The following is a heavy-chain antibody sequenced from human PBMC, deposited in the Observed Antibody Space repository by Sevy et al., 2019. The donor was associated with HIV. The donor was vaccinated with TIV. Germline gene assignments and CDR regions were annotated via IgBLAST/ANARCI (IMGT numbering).Heavy chain of an antibody. D-gene: IGHD6-13*01. Sequence: GGSLRLSCAASGFTFSSYAMHWVRQAPGKGLEWVAVISYDGSNKYFADSVKGRFTISRDNSKNTLYLQMNSLRAEDTAVYYCARGPSSSWYNYWGQGTLVTVSS. J-gene: IGHJ4*02. CDR1: GFTFSSYA. CDR2: ISYDGSNK. CDR3: ARGPSSSWYNY. V-gene: IGHV3-30-3*01.